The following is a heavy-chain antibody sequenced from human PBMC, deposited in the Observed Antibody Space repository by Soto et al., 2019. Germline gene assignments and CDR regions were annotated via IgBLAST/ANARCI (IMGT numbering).Heavy chain of an antibody. J-gene: IGHJ4*02. CDR3: ARDSYSVY. Sequence: EVQLVESGGGLVQPGGSLRLSCAASGFIVSTSYMNWVRQAPGKGLEWVSVIYTGGGAYYADSVKGRFTISRDGSKNTVYLQMNSLRAEDTAVYYCARDSYSVYWGQGTLVTVSS. D-gene: IGHD1-26*01. CDR2: IYTGGGA. V-gene: IGHV3-66*01. CDR1: GFIVSTSY.